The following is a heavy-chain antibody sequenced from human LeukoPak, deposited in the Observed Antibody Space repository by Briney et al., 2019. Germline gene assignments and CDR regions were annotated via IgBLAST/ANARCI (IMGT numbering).Heavy chain of an antibody. Sequence: GSLRLSCAASGFTFSSYWMSWVRQPPGKGLEWIGYIYYSGSTNYNPSLKSRVTISVDTSKNQFSLKLSSVTAADTAVYYCAGSRAIEVAPDLSYWGQGTLVTVSS. CDR3: AGSRAIEVAPDLSY. CDR2: IYYSGST. J-gene: IGHJ4*02. D-gene: IGHD5-24*01. CDR1: GFTFSSYW. V-gene: IGHV4-59*01.